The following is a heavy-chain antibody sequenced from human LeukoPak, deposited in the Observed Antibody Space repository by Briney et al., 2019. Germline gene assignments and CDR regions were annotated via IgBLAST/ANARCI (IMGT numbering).Heavy chain of an antibody. CDR3: ASSSGWYLSSDY. D-gene: IGHD6-19*01. V-gene: IGHV3-33*01. Sequence: GGSLRLSCAASGFTFRTYGMHWVCQAPGKGLEWVAVIWYDGSDKYHADSVKGRFTISRDNSKNMLYLQMNSLRAEDTAVYYCASSSGWYLSSDYWGQGTLVTVSS. J-gene: IGHJ4*02. CDR1: GFTFRTYG. CDR2: IWYDGSDK.